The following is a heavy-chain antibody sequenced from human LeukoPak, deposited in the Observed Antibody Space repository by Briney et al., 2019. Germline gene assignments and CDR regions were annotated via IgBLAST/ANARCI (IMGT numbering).Heavy chain of an antibody. CDR3: ARDLIVGGAYDY. Sequence: ASVKVSCKASVYTFTVYYIHWVRQAPGEGLEWMGWINPSSGGTSYAQEFQGRVTMTRDTSTSTAYMELSGLRSDDAALYFCARDLIVGGAYDYWGQGTLVTVSS. J-gene: IGHJ4*02. D-gene: IGHD1-26*01. CDR2: INPSSGGT. V-gene: IGHV1-2*02. CDR1: VYTFTVYY.